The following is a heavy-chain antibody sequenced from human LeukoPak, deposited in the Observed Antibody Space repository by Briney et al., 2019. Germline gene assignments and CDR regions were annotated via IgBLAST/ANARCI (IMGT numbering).Heavy chain of an antibody. CDR2: INWNAGST. D-gene: IGHD6-6*01. Sequence: PGGSLRLSCAASGFTFDDYAMSWVRQAPGKGLEWVSGINWNAGSTGYADSVKGRFTISRDNAKNSLYLQMNSLRAEDTAVYYCARFKYSSSDLDYWGQGTLVTVSS. CDR1: GFTFDDYA. CDR3: ARFKYSSSDLDY. J-gene: IGHJ4*02. V-gene: IGHV3-20*04.